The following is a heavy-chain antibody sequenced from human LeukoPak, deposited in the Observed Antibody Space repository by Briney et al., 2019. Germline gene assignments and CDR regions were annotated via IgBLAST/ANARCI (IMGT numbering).Heavy chain of an antibody. Sequence: PSETLSLTCTVSGGSISSYYWSWIRQPPGKGLEWIGYIYYSGSTNYNPSLKSRVTISVDTSKNQFSLKLSSVTAADTAVYYCARYNYCSSTSCYYYYYYMDVWGKRTTVTVSS. D-gene: IGHD2-2*01. J-gene: IGHJ6*03. CDR1: GGSISSYY. V-gene: IGHV4-59*01. CDR3: ARYNYCSSTSCYYYYYYMDV. CDR2: IYYSGST.